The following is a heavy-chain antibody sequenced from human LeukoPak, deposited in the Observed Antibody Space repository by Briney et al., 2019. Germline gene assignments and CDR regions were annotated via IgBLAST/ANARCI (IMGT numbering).Heavy chain of an antibody. J-gene: IGHJ3*02. CDR2: INHSGST. V-gene: IGHV4-34*01. CDR3: ARERPWLVVVAATPSVAHDAFDI. CDR1: GGSFSGYY. D-gene: IGHD2-15*01. Sequence: SETLSLTCAVYGGSFSGYYWSLSRQPPGKGLEWIGEINHSGSTNYNPSLKSRVTISVDTSKNQFSLKLSSVTAADTAVYYCARERPWLVVVAATPSVAHDAFDIWGQGTMVTVSS.